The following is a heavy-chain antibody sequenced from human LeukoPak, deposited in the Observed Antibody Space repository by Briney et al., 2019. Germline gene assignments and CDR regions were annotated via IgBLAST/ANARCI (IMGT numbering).Heavy chain of an antibody. V-gene: IGHV4-4*07. D-gene: IGHD2-2*01. J-gene: IGHJ5*02. Sequence: PSETLSLTCTVSGGSINNYYWNWIRQPAGKGLEWLGRLYSSGSTDYNPSLKSRVTISVDTSKNQFSLKLSSVTAADTAVYYCAREERYCSSTSCQNWFDPWGQGTLVTVSS. CDR2: LYSSGST. CDR1: GGSINNYY. CDR3: AREERYCSSTSCQNWFDP.